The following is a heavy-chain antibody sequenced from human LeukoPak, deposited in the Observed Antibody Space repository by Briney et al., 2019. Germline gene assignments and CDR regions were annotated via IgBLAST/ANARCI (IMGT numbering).Heavy chain of an antibody. Sequence: SETLSLTCTVSGGSVRSGSYYWSWIRQPPGKGLEWIGYIYYSGNTNYNPSLKSRVTISVDTSKNQFSLNLSSVTAADTAVYHCARGWRVGEVTTPFDCWGQGTLVTVSS. CDR3: ARGWRVGEVTTPFDC. CDR1: GGSVRSGSYY. CDR2: IYYSGNT. D-gene: IGHD1-1*01. J-gene: IGHJ4*02. V-gene: IGHV4-61*01.